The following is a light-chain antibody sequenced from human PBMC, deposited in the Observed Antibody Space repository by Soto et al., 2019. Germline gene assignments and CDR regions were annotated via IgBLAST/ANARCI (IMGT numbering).Light chain of an antibody. CDR2: AAS. Sequence: DIQMTQSPSSVSASVGDRVIITCRASQDISSWLAWYQQRPGKAPTLLIYAASSLQSGVPSRFSCSGSWTDFTLPISSLQPEDFASYFCQQTNSFPLTFCGWTKVESK. V-gene: IGKV1-12*01. CDR3: QQTNSFPLT. J-gene: IGKJ4*01. CDR1: QDISSW.